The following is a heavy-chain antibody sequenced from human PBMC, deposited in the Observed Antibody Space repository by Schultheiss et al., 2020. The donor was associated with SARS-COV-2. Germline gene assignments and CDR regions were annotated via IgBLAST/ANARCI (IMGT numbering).Heavy chain of an antibody. CDR2: IIPIFGTA. Sequence: SVKVSCKASGGTFSSYAISWVRQAPGQGLEWMGGIIPIFGTANYAQKFQGRVTITADESTSTAYMELSSLRSEDTALYYCAREGIQLKYFDYWGQGTLVTVSS. CDR3: AREGIQLKYFDY. D-gene: IGHD5-18*01. V-gene: IGHV1-69*13. CDR1: GGTFSSYA. J-gene: IGHJ4*02.